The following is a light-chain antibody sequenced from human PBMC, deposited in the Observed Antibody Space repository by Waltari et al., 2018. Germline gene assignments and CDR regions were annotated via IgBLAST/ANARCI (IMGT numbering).Light chain of an antibody. Sequence: SALTQPASVSGSPGQSITISCTGTSSDVGNYKRVSWYQQHPGKAPKLMIYAVSKRPSGLSDRFSGTKSGDMASLTTSGLQPEDEAEYFCSSYAGSSKGVFGGGTKVTVL. V-gene: IGLV2-23*02. J-gene: IGLJ2*01. CDR1: SSDVGNYKR. CDR3: SSYAGSSKGV. CDR2: AVS.